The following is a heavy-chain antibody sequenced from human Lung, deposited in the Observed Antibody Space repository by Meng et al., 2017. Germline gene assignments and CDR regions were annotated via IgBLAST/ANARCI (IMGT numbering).Heavy chain of an antibody. J-gene: IGHJ4*02. Sequence: VRLLQCGAVLFTPPDTLSLTCVVSGGSFSDYYWSWIRQPPGKRLEWIWEINHSGSTNYNPSLESRATISVDTSQNNLSLKLSSVTAAYSAVYYCAGGPTTMAHDFDYWGQGTLVTVSS. CDR2: INHSGST. V-gene: IGHV4-34*01. D-gene: IGHD4-11*01. CDR1: GGSFSDYY. CDR3: AGGPTTMAHDFDY.